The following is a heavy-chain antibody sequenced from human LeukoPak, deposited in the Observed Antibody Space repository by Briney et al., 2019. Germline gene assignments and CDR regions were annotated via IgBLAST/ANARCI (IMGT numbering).Heavy chain of an antibody. CDR3: ARGRTDCNNGVCYSNYYYMDV. V-gene: IGHV1-8*01. CDR1: GYAFSSYD. D-gene: IGHD2-8*01. J-gene: IGHJ6*03. Sequence: SVKVSCKTSGYAFSSYDINWVRQAPGQGLEWMGWMNPNTGHTGSAEQFQGRVTMTRNTSISTAYMELSSLKSEVTATYYCARGRTDCNNGVCYSNYYYMDVWGKGTTVTVSS. CDR2: MNPNTGHT.